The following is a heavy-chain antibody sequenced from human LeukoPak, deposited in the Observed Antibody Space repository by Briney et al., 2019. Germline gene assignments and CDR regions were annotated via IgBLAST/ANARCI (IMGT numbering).Heavy chain of an antibody. CDR1: GFTFSSYA. J-gene: IGHJ4*02. Sequence: GGSLRLSCAASGFTFSSYAMSWVRQAPGKGLEWVSAISGSGGSTYYADSVKGRFTISRDNSKNTLYLQMSSLRGEDTAVYYCAKGGSPSCYSSSGYWGQGTLVTVSS. CDR3: AKGGSPSCYSSSGY. V-gene: IGHV3-23*01. D-gene: IGHD2-2*01. CDR2: ISGSGGST.